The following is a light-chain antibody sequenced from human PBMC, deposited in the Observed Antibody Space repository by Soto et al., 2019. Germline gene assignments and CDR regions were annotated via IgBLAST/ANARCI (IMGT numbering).Light chain of an antibody. CDR2: SAS. CDR3: LQSYKYPWT. V-gene: IGKV1-17*03. CDR1: QGVRTY. Sequence: DIQMTQSPSAMSASVGDRVTFTCRASQGVRTYLAWFQQKPGKVPKRLIFSASSLQSGVPSRFSGNGSGTEFTLTISSLQPEDSATYYCLQSYKYPWTFGPGTKVEIK. J-gene: IGKJ1*01.